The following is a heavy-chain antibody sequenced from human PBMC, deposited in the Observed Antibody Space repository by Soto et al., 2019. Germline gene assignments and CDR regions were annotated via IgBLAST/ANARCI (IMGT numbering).Heavy chain of an antibody. D-gene: IGHD3-10*01. J-gene: IGHJ6*02. Sequence: QVQLVQSGAEVKKPGSSVKVSCKASGGTFSSYAISWVRQAPGQGLEWMGGFIPIFGAADYAQNFQGRVTIAADEHTSTAYMELSSLRSEDTAVYYCASPRDNYYYNGMDVWGQGTTVTVSS. V-gene: IGHV1-69*12. CDR3: ASPRDNYYYNGMDV. CDR1: GGTFSSYA. CDR2: FIPIFGAA.